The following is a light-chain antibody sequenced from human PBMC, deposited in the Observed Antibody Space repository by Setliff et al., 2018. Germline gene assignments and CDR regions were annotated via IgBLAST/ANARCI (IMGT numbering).Light chain of an antibody. V-gene: IGLV2-8*01. CDR3: CSYAASYNPYV. CDR2: EVT. CDR1: SRDIGAYNS. J-gene: IGLJ1*01. Sequence: QSALTQPPSASGSPGQSLTISCTGISRDIGAYNSVSWYQQHPGKAPKLLIYEVTKRPSGVPDRFSGSKSGNTASLTVSGLQADDEADYFCCSYAASYNPYVFGTGTKVTLL.